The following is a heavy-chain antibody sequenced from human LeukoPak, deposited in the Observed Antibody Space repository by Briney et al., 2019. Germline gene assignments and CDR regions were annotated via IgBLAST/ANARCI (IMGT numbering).Heavy chain of an antibody. V-gene: IGHV3-30-3*01. CDR3: ARVFPGCSSTSCLGEGFDY. CDR1: GFTFSSYA. J-gene: IGHJ4*02. Sequence: GRSLRLSRAASGFTFSSYAMHWVRQAPGKGLEWVAVISYDGSNKYYADSVKGRFTISRDNSKNTLYLQMNSLRAEDTAVYYCARVFPGCSSTSCLGEGFDYWGQGTLVTVSS. D-gene: IGHD2-2*01. CDR2: ISYDGSNK.